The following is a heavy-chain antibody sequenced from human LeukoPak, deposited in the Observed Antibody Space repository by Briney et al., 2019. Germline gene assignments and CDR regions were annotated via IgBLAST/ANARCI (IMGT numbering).Heavy chain of an antibody. J-gene: IGHJ6*03. CDR3: AIKYYDTSGYQDYFYYMDV. V-gene: IGHV3-21*01. CDR1: GFTFSSYS. Sequence: PGGSLSLSCAACGFTFSSYSMNWVRQAPGKGLEWVSSISSVSTYVYYADSVKGRFTISRDNAKNSLYLQMNGLRAEDTAVYYCAIKYYDTSGYQDYFYYMDVWGKGTTVTVSS. D-gene: IGHD3-22*01. CDR2: ISSVSTYV.